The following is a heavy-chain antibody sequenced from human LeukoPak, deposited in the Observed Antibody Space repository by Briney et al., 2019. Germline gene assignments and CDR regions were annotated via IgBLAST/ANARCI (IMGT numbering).Heavy chain of an antibody. V-gene: IGHV3-74*01. CDR1: GLAFSAYK. Sequence: GGSMRLSCAASGLAFSAYKMHWVRQAPRKGLVWVSRISTDGYTTDYADFVQGRFTASRDNTKNTWSLEMNSLRAEDTAVYYCHRSGSPFDYWGQGTLVTVSS. J-gene: IGHJ4*02. CDR3: HRSGSPFDY. D-gene: IGHD1-26*01. CDR2: ISTDGYTT.